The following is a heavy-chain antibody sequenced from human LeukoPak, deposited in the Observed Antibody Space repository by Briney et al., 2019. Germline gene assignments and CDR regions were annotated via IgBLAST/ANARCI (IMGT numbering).Heavy chain of an antibody. CDR1: GGSISNYY. Sequence: PSETLSLTCTVSGGSISNYYWSWIRQPPGKGLEWIGYINYSGSTNYNPSLKSRVTISVDTSKNQLSLKLSSVTAADTAVYCCARRVGTMQPFDYWGQGTLVTVSS. CDR2: INYSGST. D-gene: IGHD5-12*01. J-gene: IGHJ4*02. V-gene: IGHV4-59*08. CDR3: ARRVGTMQPFDY.